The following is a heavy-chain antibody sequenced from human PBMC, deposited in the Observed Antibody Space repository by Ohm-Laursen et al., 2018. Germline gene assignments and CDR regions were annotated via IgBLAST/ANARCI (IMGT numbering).Heavy chain of an antibody. V-gene: IGHV3-30*03. J-gene: IGHJ4*02. CDR1: GFTFSSYG. D-gene: IGHD6-19*01. CDR3: ATHSSGWDHFDY. CDR2: ISYDGSNK. Sequence: SLRLSCAASGFTFSSYGMHWVRQAPGKGLEWVAVISYDGSNKYYADSVKGRFTISRDNSKNTLYLQMNSLRAEDTAVYYCATHSSGWDHFDYWGQGTLVTVSS.